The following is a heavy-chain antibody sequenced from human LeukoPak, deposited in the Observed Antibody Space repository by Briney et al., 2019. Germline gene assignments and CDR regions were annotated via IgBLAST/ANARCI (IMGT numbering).Heavy chain of an antibody. V-gene: IGHV4-39*01. CDR3: ARAKSPYYDFCPFDP. CDR1: GGSISSSSYY. Sequence: SETLSLTCTVSGGSISSSSYYWGWIRQPPGKGLEWIGSIYYSGSTYYNPSLKSRVTISVDTSKNRFSLKLSSVTAADTAVYYCARAKSPYYDFCPFDPWGQGTLVTVSS. D-gene: IGHD3-3*01. J-gene: IGHJ5*02. CDR2: IYYSGST.